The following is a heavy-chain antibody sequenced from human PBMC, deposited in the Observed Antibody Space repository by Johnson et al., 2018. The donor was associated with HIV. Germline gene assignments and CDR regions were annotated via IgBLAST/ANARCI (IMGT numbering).Heavy chain of an antibody. Sequence: RQAPGKGLEWVAVIWYDGSNKYYADSVKGRFTISRDNSKTTLYLQMNSLRAEDTAVYYCARAGTSGSYAFDFWGQGTMVTVSS. V-gene: IGHV3-33*01. CDR2: IWYDGSNK. D-gene: IGHD3-22*01. CDR3: ARAGTSGSYAFDF. J-gene: IGHJ3*01.